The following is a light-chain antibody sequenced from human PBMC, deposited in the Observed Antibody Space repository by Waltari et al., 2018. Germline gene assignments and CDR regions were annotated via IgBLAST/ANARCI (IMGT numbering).Light chain of an antibody. CDR3: SAWDDSLEGPL. CDR2: ADN. J-gene: IGLJ2*01. CDR1: RSNIGINT. Sequence: QSVLTQAPSASGTPGQRVTISCSGSRSNIGINTENCYHQVHGTTPKLLIYADNQRPSGAPGRVSGSRSGTSDSLGISGLQAEDEADYYCSAWDDSLEGPLFGGGTKLTV. V-gene: IGLV1-44*01.